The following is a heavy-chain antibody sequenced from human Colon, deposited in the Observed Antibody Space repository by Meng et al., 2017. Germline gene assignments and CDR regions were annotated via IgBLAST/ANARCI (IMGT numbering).Heavy chain of an antibody. CDR1: GYTFTALD. CDR3: ARGIWEGFDY. Sequence: QVQLVQSGVEAKKPGASPRVSCKASGYTFTALDINWVRQATGQGLEWMGWINPNSGETGYAQKFQGRFTMTRDTSISTFYMELSSLTSDDTAVYYCARGIWEGFDYWGQGALVTVSS. J-gene: IGHJ4*02. V-gene: IGHV1-8*01. CDR2: INPNSGET. D-gene: IGHD1-26*01.